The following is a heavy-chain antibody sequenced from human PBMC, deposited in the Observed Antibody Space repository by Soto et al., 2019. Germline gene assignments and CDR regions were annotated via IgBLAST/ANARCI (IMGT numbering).Heavy chain of an antibody. V-gene: IGHV4-4*02. J-gene: IGHJ4*02. CDR3: ARVSGSYYHVYYFDY. CDR1: NGSVSISNW. D-gene: IGHD1-26*01. CDR2: IYHSGST. Sequence: SETLSLTCAVSNGSVSISNWWSWFRQPPGKGLEWIGEIYHSGSTNYNPSLKSRVTISVDKSKNQFSLKLSSVTAADTAVYYCARVSGSYYHVYYFDYWGQGTLVTVSS.